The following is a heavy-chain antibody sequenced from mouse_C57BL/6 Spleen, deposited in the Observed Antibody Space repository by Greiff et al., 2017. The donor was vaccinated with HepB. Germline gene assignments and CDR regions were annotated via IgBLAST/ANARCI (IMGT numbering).Heavy chain of an antibody. CDR2: ISYDGSN. CDR3: ARDGYGSSPFAY. D-gene: IGHD1-1*01. CDR1: GYSITSGYY. Sequence: VQLKESGPGLVKPSQSLSLTCSVTGYSITSGYYWNWIRQFPGNKLEWMGYISYDGSNNYNPSLKNRISITRDTSKNQFFLKLNSVTTEDTATYYCARDGYGSSPFAYWGQGTLVTVSA. V-gene: IGHV3-6*01. J-gene: IGHJ3*01.